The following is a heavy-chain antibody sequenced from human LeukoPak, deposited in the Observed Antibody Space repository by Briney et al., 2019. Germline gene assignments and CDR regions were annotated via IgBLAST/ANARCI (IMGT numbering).Heavy chain of an antibody. CDR1: GFTLSSYW. Sequence: PGGSLRLSCAASGFTLSSYWMHWVRQVPGKGLVWVARLNGDVSDPTYADSVKGRFTISGDNAKNTLYLQMNSLRAEDTALYYCARVQLVDYYYYSYMDVWGKGTTVTVSS. J-gene: IGHJ6*03. D-gene: IGHD6-6*01. CDR2: LNGDVSDP. CDR3: ARVQLVDYYYYSYMDV. V-gene: IGHV3-74*01.